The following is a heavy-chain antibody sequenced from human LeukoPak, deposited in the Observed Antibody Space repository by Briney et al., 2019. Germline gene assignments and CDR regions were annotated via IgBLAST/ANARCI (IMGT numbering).Heavy chain of an antibody. CDR2: ISGTAGRT. V-gene: IGHV3-23*01. CDR3: AKANWDDEYIFTN. D-gene: IGHD1-1*01. J-gene: IGHJ4*02. Sequence: PGGSLRLSCAASGFTVSSNYMSWVRQAPGKGLEWVSAISGTAGRTYYADSVKGRFTISRDNSKNTLYLQMNSLRAEDTALYYCAKANWDDEYIFTNWGQGTLVTVYS. CDR1: GFTVSSNY.